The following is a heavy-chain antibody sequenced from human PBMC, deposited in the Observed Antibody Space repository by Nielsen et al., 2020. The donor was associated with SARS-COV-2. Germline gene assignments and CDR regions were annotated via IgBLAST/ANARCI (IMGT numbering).Heavy chain of an antibody. CDR2: IFYSGSV. D-gene: IGHD6-13*01. V-gene: IGHV4-31*02. J-gene: IGHJ6*02. Sequence: WIRQPPGKGLEWIGNIFYSGSVSYNPSLKSRVTMSVDTSKSQFSLRLTSVTAADTAVYYCARGMNGIAAAQHYYYGMDVWGQGTTVTVSS. CDR3: ARGMNGIAAAQHYYYGMDV.